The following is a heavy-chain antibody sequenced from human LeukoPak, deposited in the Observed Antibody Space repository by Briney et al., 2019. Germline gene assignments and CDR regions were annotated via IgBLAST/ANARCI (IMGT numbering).Heavy chain of an antibody. J-gene: IGHJ6*03. CDR3: ARDVWYSSSSPQHYYYMDV. CDR2: IYYSGST. V-gene: IGHV4-38-2*02. Sequence: SETLSLTCTVSGYSISSGYYWGWIRQPPGKGLEWIGSIYYSGSTYYNPSLKSRVTISVDTSKNQFSLKLSSVTAADTAVYYCARDVWYSSSSPQHYYYMDVWGKGTTVTVSS. D-gene: IGHD6-6*01. CDR1: GYSISSGYY.